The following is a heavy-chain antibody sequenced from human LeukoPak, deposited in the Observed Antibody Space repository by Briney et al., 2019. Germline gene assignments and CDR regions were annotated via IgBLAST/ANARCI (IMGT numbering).Heavy chain of an antibody. CDR2: INPNSGGT. D-gene: IGHD6-13*01. CDR3: ARDSSQHSAFDI. Sequence: ASVKVSCKASGYTLTGYYMHWLRQAPGQGLEWMGWINPNSGGTNYAQKFQGKVTMTRDTSISTAYMELSRLRSDDTAVYYCARDSSQHSAFDIWGQGTMVTVSS. J-gene: IGHJ3*02. CDR1: GYTLTGYY. V-gene: IGHV1-2*02.